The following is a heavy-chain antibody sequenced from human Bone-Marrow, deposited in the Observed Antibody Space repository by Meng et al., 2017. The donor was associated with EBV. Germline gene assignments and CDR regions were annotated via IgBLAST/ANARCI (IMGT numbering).Heavy chain of an antibody. CDR2: VSLWGTS. J-gene: IGHJ4*02. V-gene: IGHV4-4*02. D-gene: IGHD3-16*01. Sequence: QVHLQGAVPGLVTPSVTLSRTAVVSGDCISAIKWWSWVRHPPGKGLEWIGEVSLWGTSSYNPSLQSRGTISVDKSNNQFALNLNSVTAADTAVYYCVRNWGYYFDSWGRGTLVTVSS. CDR1: GDCISAIKW. CDR3: VRNWGYYFDS.